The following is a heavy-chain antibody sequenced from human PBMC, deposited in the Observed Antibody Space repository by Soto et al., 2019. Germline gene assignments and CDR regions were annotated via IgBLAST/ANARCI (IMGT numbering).Heavy chain of an antibody. CDR1: GYSISSGYY. J-gene: IGHJ3*02. D-gene: IGHD2-8*01. V-gene: IGHV4-38-2*02. Sequence: SETLSLTCTVSGYSISSGYYWGWIRQPPGKGLEWIGSIYHSGSTYYNPSLKSRVTISVDTSKNQFSLKLSSVTAADTAVYYCARYSWDGAFDIWGQGTMVTVSS. CDR3: ARYSWDGAFDI. CDR2: IYHSGST.